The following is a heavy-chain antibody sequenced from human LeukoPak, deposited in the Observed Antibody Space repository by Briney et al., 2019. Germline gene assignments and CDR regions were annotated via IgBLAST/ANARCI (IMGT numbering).Heavy chain of an antibody. CDR1: GFTFSSYA. CDR3: AKDRAVAGTYYYNYGMDV. J-gene: IGHJ6*02. CDR2: ISGSGGST. D-gene: IGHD6-19*01. V-gene: IGHV3-23*01. Sequence: GGSLRLSCAASGFTFSSYAMSWVRQAPGKGLEWVSAISGSGGSTYYADSVKGRFTISRDNSKNTLYLQMNSLRAEDTAVYYCAKDRAVAGTYYYNYGMDVWGQGTTVTVSS.